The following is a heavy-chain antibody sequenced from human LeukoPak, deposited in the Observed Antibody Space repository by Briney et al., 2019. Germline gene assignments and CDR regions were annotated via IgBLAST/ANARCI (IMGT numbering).Heavy chain of an antibody. V-gene: IGHV1-2*02. Sequence: ASVKVSCKASGYTFTGYYMHWVRQAPGQGLEWMAWINPNSGGTNYAQKFQGRVTMTRDTSISTAYMELSRLRSEDTAVYYCARVDTMIVAEGDAFDIWGQGTMVTVSS. CDR1: GYTFTGYY. D-gene: IGHD3-22*01. CDR3: ARVDTMIVAEGDAFDI. J-gene: IGHJ3*02. CDR2: INPNSGGT.